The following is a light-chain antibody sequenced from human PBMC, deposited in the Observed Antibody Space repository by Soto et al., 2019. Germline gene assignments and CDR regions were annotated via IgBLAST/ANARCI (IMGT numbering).Light chain of an antibody. CDR1: TGAVTSGFY. CDR3: LLYIGGGWV. Sequence: QAVVTQEPSLTVSPGGTVTLTCASSTGAVTSGFYPNWFQQKPGQAPRALIYSTSNKYSWTPARFSGSLLGGKAALTLSGVQPEDEAEYYCLLYIGGGWVFGGGTKLTVL. J-gene: IGLJ3*02. V-gene: IGLV7-43*01. CDR2: STS.